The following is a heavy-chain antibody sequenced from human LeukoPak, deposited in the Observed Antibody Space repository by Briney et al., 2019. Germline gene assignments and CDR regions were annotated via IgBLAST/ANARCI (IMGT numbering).Heavy chain of an antibody. CDR2: ISSSDSSI. CDR3: ARDYGGSSPFDY. D-gene: IGHD4-23*01. Sequence: GGSLRLSCAASGFTFSSYEMHWVRQPPGKGLEWVSYISSSDSSIYYADSVKGRFTISRDNAKNSLYLQMNSLRAEDTAVYYCARDYGGSSPFDYWGQGTLVTVSS. CDR1: GFTFSSYE. V-gene: IGHV3-48*03. J-gene: IGHJ4*02.